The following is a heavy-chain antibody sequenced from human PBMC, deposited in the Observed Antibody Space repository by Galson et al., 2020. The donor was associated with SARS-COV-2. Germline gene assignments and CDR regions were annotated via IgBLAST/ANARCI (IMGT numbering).Heavy chain of an antibody. Sequence: SETLSLTCSVFGGSIGSYYWSWIRLVPGKRLEWIAYIYFSGSRNYNPSLQNRVTISVDTSKNQFSLELRSVTAADTAVYYCARGREAAAGDFELWGRGTLVTVSS. CDR3: ARGREAAAGDFEL. CDR2: IYFSGSR. CDR1: GGSIGSYY. D-gene: IGHD6-13*01. V-gene: IGHV4-59*01. J-gene: IGHJ4*02.